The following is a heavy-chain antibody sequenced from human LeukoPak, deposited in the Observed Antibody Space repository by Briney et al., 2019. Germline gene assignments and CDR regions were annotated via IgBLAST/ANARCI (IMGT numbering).Heavy chain of an antibody. J-gene: IGHJ6*03. Sequence: GESLQISCKGSGYSFTSYWIGWVRQMPGKGLEWMGIIYPGDSDTRYSPSFQGQVTISADKSISTAYLQWSSLKASDTAMYYCARLFSLVPGEVDYYYYMDVWGKGTTVTVSS. D-gene: IGHD2-2*01. V-gene: IGHV5-51*01. CDR1: GYSFTSYW. CDR3: ARLFSLVPGEVDYYYYMDV. CDR2: IYPGDSDT.